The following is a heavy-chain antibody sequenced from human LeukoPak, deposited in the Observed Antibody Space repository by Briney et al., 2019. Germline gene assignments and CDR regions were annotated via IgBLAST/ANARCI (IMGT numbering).Heavy chain of an antibody. CDR3: AARDITMVREGDY. J-gene: IGHJ4*02. V-gene: IGHV3-23*01. D-gene: IGHD3-10*01. CDR1: GFXFSNYA. CDR2: ISGSGDST. Sequence: GGSLRLSCAASGFXFSNYAVSWVRQAPGKGLEWVSSISGSGDSTNYADSVKGRFTISRDNSKNTLYLQMNSLRAEDTAVYYCAARDITMVREGDYWGQGTLVTVSS.